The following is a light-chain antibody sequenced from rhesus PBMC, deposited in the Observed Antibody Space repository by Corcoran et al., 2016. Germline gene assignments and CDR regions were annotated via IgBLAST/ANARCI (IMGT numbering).Light chain of an antibody. Sequence: DIQMTQSPSSLSASVGDTVTITYQASQGISKYLAWSQQKPGNAPKLLLYDASTLQSGVPSRFSGSGSVTEFTLNLRSLQPEDFATYYCQQYNSVPYSFGQGTKVEIK. CDR1: QGISKY. CDR3: QQYNSVPYS. CDR2: DAS. J-gene: IGKJ2*01. V-gene: IGKV1-25*01.